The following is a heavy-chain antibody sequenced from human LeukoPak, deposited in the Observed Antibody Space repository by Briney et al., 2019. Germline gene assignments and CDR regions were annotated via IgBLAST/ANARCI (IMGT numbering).Heavy chain of an antibody. D-gene: IGHD5-24*01. CDR2: IWNDGSNK. V-gene: IGHV3-33*06. CDR3: AKDPRRDGYNYLDY. J-gene: IGHJ4*01. CDR1: GFTFSSYG. Sequence: PGRSLRLSCAASGFTFSSYGMHWVRQAPGKGLEWVAVIWNDGSNKYYADSVKGRFTISGDNSKNTLYLQMNSLRAEDTAVYYCAKDPRRDGYNYLDYCGHGTLVTVSS.